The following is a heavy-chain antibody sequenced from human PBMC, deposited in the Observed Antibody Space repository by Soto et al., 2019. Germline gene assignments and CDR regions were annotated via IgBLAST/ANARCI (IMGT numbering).Heavy chain of an antibody. CDR2: IRSKTHNYAT. J-gene: IGHJ4*02. Sequence: EVQLVESGGGLVQPGESLKLSCAASGFTLSGSAVHWVRQASGKGLEWVGRIRSKTHNYATDYIASVKGRFTMSRDDSNNTAYLQMNGLKTDDTAVYYCTRSGGSCSFGCWGQGTLVTVSS. D-gene: IGHD2-15*01. V-gene: IGHV3-73*02. CDR1: GFTLSGSA. CDR3: TRSGGSCSFGC.